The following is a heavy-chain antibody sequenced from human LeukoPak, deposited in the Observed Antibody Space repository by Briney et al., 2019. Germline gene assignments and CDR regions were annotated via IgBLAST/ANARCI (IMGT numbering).Heavy chain of an antibody. J-gene: IGHJ4*02. CDR2: IKQDGSEK. CDR1: GFTFNSYW. CDR3: ARGGTRGYSPSDY. D-gene: IGHD5-18*01. V-gene: IGHV3-7*01. Sequence: GGSLRLSCAASGFTFNSYWMTWLRQAPGKGLEWVANIKQDGSEKYYVDSVKGRFTISRDNARNLVYLQMNSLRAEDTAVYYCARGGTRGYSPSDYWGQGTLVTVSS.